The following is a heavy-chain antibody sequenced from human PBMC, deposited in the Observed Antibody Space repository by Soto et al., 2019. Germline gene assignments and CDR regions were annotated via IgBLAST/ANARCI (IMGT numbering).Heavy chain of an antibody. J-gene: IGHJ6*03. CDR1: GGSISSGGYY. Sequence: QVQLQESGPGLVKPSQTLSLTCTVSGGSISSGGYYWSWIRQHPGKGLEWLGYIYYSGSTYYNPSLKSRVTISLDTSKNQFSLKLSSVTAADTAVYYCARDAGDYFLTEYYMDVWGKGTTVTVSS. V-gene: IGHV4-31*03. D-gene: IGHD4-17*01. CDR2: IYYSGST. CDR3: ARDAGDYFLTEYYMDV.